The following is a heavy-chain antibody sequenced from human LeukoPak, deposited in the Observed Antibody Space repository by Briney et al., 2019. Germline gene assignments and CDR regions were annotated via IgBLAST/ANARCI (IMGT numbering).Heavy chain of an antibody. J-gene: IGHJ4*02. CDR3: ARVKPYCGGDCHYY. D-gene: IGHD2-21*02. CDR1: GGSFSGYY. CDR2: IYYSGST. V-gene: IGHV4-31*11. Sequence: SETLSLTCAVYGGSFSGYYWSWIRQHPGKGLEWIGYIYYSGSTYYNPSLKSRVTISVDTSKNQFSLKLSSVTAADTAVYYCARVKPYCGGDCHYYWGRGTLVTVSS.